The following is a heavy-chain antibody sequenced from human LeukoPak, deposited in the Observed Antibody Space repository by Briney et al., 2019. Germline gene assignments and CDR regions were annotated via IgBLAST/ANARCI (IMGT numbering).Heavy chain of an antibody. V-gene: IGHV3-9*03. D-gene: IGHD2-8*01. CDR3: AKDKVHGAQWDAFDI. CDR1: GFTFSSYG. Sequence: GGSLRLSCAASGFTFSSYGMHWVRQAPGKGLEWVSGISWNSGSIGYADSVKGRFTISRDNAKNSLYLQMNSLRAEDMALYYCAKDKVHGAQWDAFDIWGQGTMVTVSS. J-gene: IGHJ3*02. CDR2: ISWNSGSI.